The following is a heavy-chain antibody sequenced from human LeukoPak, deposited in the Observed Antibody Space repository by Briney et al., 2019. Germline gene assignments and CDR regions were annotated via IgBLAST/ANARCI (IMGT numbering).Heavy chain of an antibody. Sequence: SVKVSCKASGGTFRSYAISWVRQAPGQGLEWMGRIIPVFGTANYAQKFQGRVTITTDESTSTAYMELSSLRSEDTAVYYCARDPDYYDSSGYYDYWGQGTLVTVSS. CDR3: ARDPDYYDSSGYYDY. J-gene: IGHJ4*02. D-gene: IGHD3-22*01. V-gene: IGHV1-69*05. CDR2: IIPVFGTA. CDR1: GGTFRSYA.